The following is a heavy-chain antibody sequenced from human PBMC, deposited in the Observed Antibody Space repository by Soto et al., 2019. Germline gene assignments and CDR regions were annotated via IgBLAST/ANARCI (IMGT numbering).Heavy chain of an antibody. CDR3: ARTTGYCSSTSCYADYYYYYYMDV. V-gene: IGHV3-48*01. CDR1: GFTFSSYS. J-gene: IGHJ6*03. CDR2: ISSSSSTI. Sequence: GGSLRLSCAASGFTFSSYSMNWVRQAPGKGLEWVSYISSSSSTIYYADSVKGRFTISRDNAKNSLFLQMNSLRAEDTAVYYCARTTGYCSSTSCYADYYYYYYMDVWGKGTTVTVSS. D-gene: IGHD2-2*01.